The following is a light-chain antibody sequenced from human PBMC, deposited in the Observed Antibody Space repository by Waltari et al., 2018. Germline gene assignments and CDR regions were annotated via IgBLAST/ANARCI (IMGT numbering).Light chain of an antibody. J-gene: IGLJ3*02. Sequence: QSALTQPRSVSGSPGQSVTISCTGASSDIGGYNYVSWYQQHPGKAPKLMIYDVSKRPSGVSDRFSGAKAVNTASLTISGLQAEDETDYYCGAYAGSYTWVFGGGTKLTVL. CDR3: GAYAGSYTWV. CDR1: SSDIGGYNY. V-gene: IGLV2-11*01. CDR2: DVS.